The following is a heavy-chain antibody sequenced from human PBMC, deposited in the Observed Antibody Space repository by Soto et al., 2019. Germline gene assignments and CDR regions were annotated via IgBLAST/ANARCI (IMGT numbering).Heavy chain of an antibody. CDR3: ARTKEVDDSGGVYYYGMDV. D-gene: IGHD3-16*01. CDR1: GGTFSSYA. V-gene: IGHV1-69*13. J-gene: IGHJ6*02. CDR2: IIPIFGTA. Sequence: ASVKVSCKASGGTFSSYAISWVRQAPGQGLEWMGGIIPIFGTANYAQKFQGRVTITADESTSTAYMELSSLRSEDTAVYYCARTKEVDDSGGVYYYGMDVWGQGTTVTVSS.